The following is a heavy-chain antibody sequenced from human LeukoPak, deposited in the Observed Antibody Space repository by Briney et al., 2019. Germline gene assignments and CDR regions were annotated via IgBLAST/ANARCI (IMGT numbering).Heavy chain of an antibody. CDR2: IKQDGSEK. CDR3: ARDKIVGATNFDH. Sequence: PGGSLRLSCEASGFTYSSYWMSWVRLAPGKGPEWVANIKQDGSEKYYVDSVKGRFTISRDNAKNSLYLQMNSLRVEDTAVYYCARDKIVGATNFDHWGQGTLVTVSS. CDR1: GFTYSSYW. V-gene: IGHV3-7*01. D-gene: IGHD1-26*01. J-gene: IGHJ4*02.